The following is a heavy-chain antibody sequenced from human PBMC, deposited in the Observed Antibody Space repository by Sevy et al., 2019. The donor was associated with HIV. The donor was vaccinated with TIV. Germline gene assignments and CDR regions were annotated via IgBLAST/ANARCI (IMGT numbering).Heavy chain of an antibody. CDR3: ARLTLAIFGVLDLTPPR. V-gene: IGHV3-7*01. D-gene: IGHD3-3*01. CDR2: IKEDGSER. Sequence: GGSLRLSCAASGFTFSSYWMSWVRQAPGKGLEWVANIKEDGSERYYVDSVKGRFTISRDNAKSSLYLQMNSLRAEDTAVYYCARLTLAIFGVLDLTPPRWGQGTLVTVSS. CDR1: GFTFSSYW. J-gene: IGHJ4*02.